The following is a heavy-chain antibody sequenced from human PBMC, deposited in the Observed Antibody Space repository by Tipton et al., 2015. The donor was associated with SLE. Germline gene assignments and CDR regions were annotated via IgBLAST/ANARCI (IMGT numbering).Heavy chain of an antibody. CDR1: GGSMSSDNYY. CDR2: IHYSGTT. J-gene: IGHJ6*03. CDR3: ARGGLGYSYYYYMDV. V-gene: IGHV4-31*03. Sequence: LSLTCTVSGGSMSSDNYYWSWIRQHPGKGLEWIGYIHYSGTTYYNPSLKSRVVISVDTSKNQFSLKLNSVTAADTAVYYCARGGLGYSYYYYMDVWGKGTTVTVSS. D-gene: IGHD5-18*01.